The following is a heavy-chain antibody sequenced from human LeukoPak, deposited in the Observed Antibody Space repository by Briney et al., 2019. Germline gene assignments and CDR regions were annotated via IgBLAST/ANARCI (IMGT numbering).Heavy chain of an antibody. CDR3: ARDLGRYDY. CDR1: GGSLSNFY. Sequence: SDTLSLTCTVSGGSLSNFYWSWLRQAAGKRLEWIGLIYTTGITDYNPSLKSRVTMSIDTSKNQFSRRLSSVTAADTAVYYCARDLGRYDYWGHGTLVAVSS. CDR2: IYTTGIT. V-gene: IGHV4-4*07. J-gene: IGHJ4*01. D-gene: IGHD1-26*01.